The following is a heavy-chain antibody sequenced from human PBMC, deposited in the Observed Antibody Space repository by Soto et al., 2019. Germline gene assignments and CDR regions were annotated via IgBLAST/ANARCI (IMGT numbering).Heavy chain of an antibody. CDR1: GFDFTYYA. CDR3: ARDEGVGGTLGPFDY. D-gene: IGHD1-26*01. CDR2: MSSDGSKI. J-gene: IGHJ4*01. Sequence: QVQLVESGGGAVQPGESLRLSCVASGFDFTYYAMHWVRQAPGKGLESVAVMSSDGSKIHHTDSVKGRFTISRDNSKNTLYLQTNRLRKEDTAVYFCARDEGVGGTLGPFDYWGPGTLVSVSS. V-gene: IGHV3-30*03.